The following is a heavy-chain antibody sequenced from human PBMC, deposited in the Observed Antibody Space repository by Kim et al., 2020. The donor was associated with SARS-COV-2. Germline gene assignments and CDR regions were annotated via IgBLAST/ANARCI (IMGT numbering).Heavy chain of an antibody. V-gene: IGHV3-21*01. J-gene: IGHJ4*02. CDR3: ARGRYSGYDFDY. D-gene: IGHD5-12*01. Sequence: GGSLRLSCAASGFTFSSYSMNWVRQAPGKGLEWVSSISSSSSYIYYADSVKGRFTISRDNAKNSLYLQMNSLRAEDTAVYYCARGRYSGYDFDYWGQGPLVTVSS. CDR1: GFTFSSYS. CDR2: ISSSSSYI.